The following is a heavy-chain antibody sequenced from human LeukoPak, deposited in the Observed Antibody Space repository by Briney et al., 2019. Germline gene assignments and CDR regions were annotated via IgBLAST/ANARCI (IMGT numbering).Heavy chain of an antibody. D-gene: IGHD3-22*01. Sequence: GGSLRLSCAASGFTFSSYSMNWVRQAPGKGLEWVSSISSSSSYIYYADSVKGRFTISRDNAKNSLYLQMNSLRAEDTAVYYCARALYMIVVGAAFDYWGQGTLVTVSS. V-gene: IGHV3-21*01. CDR2: ISSSSSYI. CDR3: ARALYMIVVGAAFDY. J-gene: IGHJ4*02. CDR1: GFTFSSYS.